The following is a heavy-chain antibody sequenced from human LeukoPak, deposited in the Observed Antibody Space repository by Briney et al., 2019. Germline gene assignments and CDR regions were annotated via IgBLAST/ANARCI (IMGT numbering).Heavy chain of an antibody. Sequence: PSQTLSLTCTVSGGSISSSNWWSWVRQPPGKGLEWIGEIYLSGSTNYNPSLKSRVTISLDTSKNQFSLKLSSVTAADTAVYYCASGTGYSSSWFTDYYGMDVWGQGTTVTVSS. CDR2: IYLSGST. CDR3: ASGTGYSSSWFTDYYGMDV. V-gene: IGHV4-4*02. J-gene: IGHJ6*02. CDR1: GGSISSSNW. D-gene: IGHD6-13*01.